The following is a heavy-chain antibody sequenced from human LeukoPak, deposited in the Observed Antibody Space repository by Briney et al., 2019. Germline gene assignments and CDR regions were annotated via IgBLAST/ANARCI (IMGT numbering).Heavy chain of an antibody. CDR3: ARGGYFDWFPFAY. J-gene: IGHJ4*01. CDR1: GGSFGGYY. CDR2: INHGGIT. Sequence: SETLPLTCAVYGGSFGGYYWTWIRQPPGKGLEWIGRINHGGITSYNPSLQSRVTMSVDASKNQFSLNLTSVTAADTAMYYCARGGYFDWFPFAYWGQGSLVTVSS. D-gene: IGHD3-9*01. V-gene: IGHV4-34*01.